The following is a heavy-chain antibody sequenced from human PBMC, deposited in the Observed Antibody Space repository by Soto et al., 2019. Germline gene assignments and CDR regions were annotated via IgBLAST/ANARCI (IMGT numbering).Heavy chain of an antibody. Sequence: QVQLQESGPGLVKPSQTLSLTCTVSGGSISSGGYYWSWIRQHPGKGLEWIGFISYSGGTYYSPSLKSRVTISVAPSKDQFSLKLSSVTAADTAVYYCVRDRFGEPSSDSWGQGILVTVSS. CDR1: GGSISSGGYY. D-gene: IGHD3-10*01. CDR2: ISYSGGT. CDR3: VRDRFGEPSSDS. J-gene: IGHJ4*02. V-gene: IGHV4-31*03.